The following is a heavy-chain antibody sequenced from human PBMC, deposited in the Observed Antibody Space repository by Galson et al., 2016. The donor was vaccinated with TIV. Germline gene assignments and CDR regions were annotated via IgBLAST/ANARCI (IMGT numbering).Heavy chain of an antibody. Sequence: SLRLSCAASGFTFSSYAMTWVRQAPGKGLEWISGISGSGDSTYYADSVKGRFTTSRDNSKNTLFLQMNSLRVEDTAVYFCAKVPSSGFYYYYAFDVWGQGTTVTVSS. D-gene: IGHD3-22*01. CDR1: GFTFSSYA. J-gene: IGHJ6*02. V-gene: IGHV3-23*01. CDR3: AKVPSSGFYYYYAFDV. CDR2: ISGSGDST.